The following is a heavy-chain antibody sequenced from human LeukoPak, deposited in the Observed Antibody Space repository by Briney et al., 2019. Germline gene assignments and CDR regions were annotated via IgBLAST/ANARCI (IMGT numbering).Heavy chain of an antibody. J-gene: IGHJ6*02. Sequence: GESLKISCKGSGYSFISYWIGWVRQMPGKGLEWMGIIYPGDSDTRYSPSFQGQVTISADKSISTAYLQWSSLKASGTAMYYCARQVGGCSSTSRPLLGDVWGQGTTVTVSS. D-gene: IGHD2-2*01. CDR3: ARQVGGCSSTSRPLLGDV. CDR1: GYSFISYW. CDR2: IYPGDSDT. V-gene: IGHV5-51*01.